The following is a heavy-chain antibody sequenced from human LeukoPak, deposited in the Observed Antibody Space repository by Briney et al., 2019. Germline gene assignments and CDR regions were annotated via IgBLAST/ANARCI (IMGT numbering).Heavy chain of an antibody. CDR2: IYSGGDT. D-gene: IGHD6-13*01. CDR1: GFTVSSNY. CDR3: AREGSSWPRDFQH. Sequence: GSLRLSCAASGFTVSSNYMSWVRQAPGKGLEWVSVIYSGGDTYYADSVKGRFTVSRDNSKNTLYLQMNSLRAEDTAVYYCAREGSSWPRDFQHWGQGTLVTVSS. V-gene: IGHV3-66*02. J-gene: IGHJ1*01.